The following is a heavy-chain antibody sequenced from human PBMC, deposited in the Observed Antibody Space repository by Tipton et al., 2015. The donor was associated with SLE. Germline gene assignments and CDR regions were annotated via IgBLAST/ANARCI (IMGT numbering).Heavy chain of an antibody. CDR1: GFTFSSYS. D-gene: IGHD4-17*01. Sequence: GSLRLSCAASGFTFSSYSMNWVRQAPGKGLEWVSSISSSSSYIYYADSVKGRFTISRDNAKNSLYLQMNSLRAEDTAVYYCARAPYEDGDYENFQHWGQGTLVTVSS. V-gene: IGHV3-21*01. J-gene: IGHJ1*01. CDR2: ISSSSSYI. CDR3: ARAPYEDGDYENFQH.